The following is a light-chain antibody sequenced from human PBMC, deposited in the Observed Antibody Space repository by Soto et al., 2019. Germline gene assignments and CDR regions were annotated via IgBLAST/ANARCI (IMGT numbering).Light chain of an antibody. CDR1: QAISGY. CDR2: AAS. V-gene: IGKV1-39*01. CDR3: QHTNLIPFT. J-gene: IGKJ3*01. Sequence: DIQMTQSPASLSASVGDRVTVSCRAGQAISGYLNWYQQKPGKAPTLLIFAASTLQSGVPSRFSGSGSGTDFTLTINNLQTEDSATYFCQHTNLIPFTFGPGIKV.